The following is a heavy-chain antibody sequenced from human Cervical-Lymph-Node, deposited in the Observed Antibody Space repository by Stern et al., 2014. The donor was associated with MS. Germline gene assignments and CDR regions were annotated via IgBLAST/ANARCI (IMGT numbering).Heavy chain of an antibody. Sequence: VQLVESGGGVVQPGRSLRLSCAASGFTFSTYAMSWVRQAPVKGLEWVAITSYDGSNQYYADSVKGRFTISRDNSNNPLYLQLNSLRPEDTAIYYCARTSLRKVRGVKYHNGLDVWGQGTTVTVSS. J-gene: IGHJ6*02. D-gene: IGHD3-10*01. V-gene: IGHV3-30*01. CDR2: TSYDGSNQ. CDR1: GFTFSTYA. CDR3: ARTSLRKVRGVKYHNGLDV.